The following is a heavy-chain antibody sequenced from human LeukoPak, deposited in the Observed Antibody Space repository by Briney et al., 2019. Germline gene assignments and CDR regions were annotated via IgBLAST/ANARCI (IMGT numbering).Heavy chain of an antibody. Sequence: PSETLSLTCAVSGGSISSGGYSWSWIRQPPGKGLEWIGYIYHSGSTYYNPSLKSRVTISVDRSKNQFSLKLSSVTAADTAVYYCARGASSGWPFDYWGQGTLVTVSS. D-gene: IGHD6-19*01. CDR1: GGSISSGGYS. J-gene: IGHJ4*02. V-gene: IGHV4-30-2*01. CDR2: IYHSGST. CDR3: ARGASSGWPFDY.